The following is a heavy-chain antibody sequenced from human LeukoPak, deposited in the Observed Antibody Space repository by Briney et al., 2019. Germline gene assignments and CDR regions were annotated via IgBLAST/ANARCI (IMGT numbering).Heavy chain of an antibody. J-gene: IGHJ4*02. Sequence: PSETLSLICTVSGGSINSYYWSWIRQPPGKGLEWIGYIYYSGSTNYNPSLKSRVAMSVDTSKNQFSLKLSSVTAADTAVYCCARGGRDGYSPINYWGQGILVTVSS. CDR3: ARGGRDGYSPINY. V-gene: IGHV4-59*01. CDR2: IYYSGST. D-gene: IGHD5-24*01. CDR1: GGSINSYY.